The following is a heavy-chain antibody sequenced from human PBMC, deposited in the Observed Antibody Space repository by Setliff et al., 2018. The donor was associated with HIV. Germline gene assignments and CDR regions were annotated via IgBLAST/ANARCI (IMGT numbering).Heavy chain of an antibody. V-gene: IGHV1-24*01. CDR1: GNSLIDLS. CDR2: FDAEDGEA. J-gene: IGHJ4*02. Sequence: ASVKVSCKVFGNSLIDLSIHWGRRTPGEGFEWLGGFDAEDGEAIYAEKFLGRLTVTEDTSTDSAYMDLSNLGSDDSAVYFCATVSYYHDRGAYLGVFDNWGPGTLVTVSS. D-gene: IGHD3-16*01. CDR3: ATVSYYHDRGAYLGVFDN.